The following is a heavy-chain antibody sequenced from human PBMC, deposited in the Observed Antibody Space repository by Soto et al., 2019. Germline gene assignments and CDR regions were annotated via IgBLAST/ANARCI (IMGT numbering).Heavy chain of an antibody. CDR3: AKAHHTAMVISDYYYYGMDV. D-gene: IGHD5-18*01. CDR2: ISGSGGST. Sequence: GGSLRLSCAASGFTVSSYTMSWVRQAPGNGLKWVSAISGSGGSTYYADSVKGRFTISRDNSKNTLYLQMNSLRAEDTAVYYCAKAHHTAMVISDYYYYGMDVWGQGTTVTVSS. CDR1: GFTVSSYT. J-gene: IGHJ6*02. V-gene: IGHV3-23*01.